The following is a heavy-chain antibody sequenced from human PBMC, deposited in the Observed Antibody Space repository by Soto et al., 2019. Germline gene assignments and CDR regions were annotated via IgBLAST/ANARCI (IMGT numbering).Heavy chain of an antibody. V-gene: IGHV3-23*01. Sequence: EVQLLESGGDLVQPGGSLRLSCAASGFTFSSNPMSWVRQAPGKGLEWVSVINSGSGDSTYYADSVKGRFTISRDDSKNTLYLQMNSLGAEDTAIYYCATRSGAAPGTLVYWGQGTLVSVSS. J-gene: IGHJ4*02. CDR3: ATRSGAAPGTLVY. D-gene: IGHD6-13*01. CDR1: GFTFSSNP. CDR2: NSGSGDST.